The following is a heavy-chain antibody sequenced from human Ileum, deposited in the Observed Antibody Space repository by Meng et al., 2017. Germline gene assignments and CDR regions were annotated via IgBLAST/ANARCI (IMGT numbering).Heavy chain of an antibody. CDR3: ARHGGYSQDF. J-gene: IGHJ4*02. CDR2: ISHSGSA. D-gene: IGHD4-23*01. Sequence: QVQLQESGPGLVRPSGTLSLTCAFSSGSISSNTYRSWVRQPPGKGLEWIGQISHSGSAYYNPSLKSRVTMSVDKSKSQFSLMLTSVTAADTAIYYCARHGGYSQDFWGQGTLVTVSS. V-gene: IGHV4-4*02. CDR1: SGSISSNTY.